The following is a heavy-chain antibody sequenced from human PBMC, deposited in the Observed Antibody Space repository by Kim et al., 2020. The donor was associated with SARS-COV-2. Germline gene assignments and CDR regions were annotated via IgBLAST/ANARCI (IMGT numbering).Heavy chain of an antibody. CDR3: ARVGYRPGKGAYFDY. J-gene: IGHJ4*02. D-gene: IGHD5-18*01. V-gene: IGHV1-46*01. Sequence: QKCQGRVTMTRDTSTSTVYMELSSLRSEDTAVYYCARVGYRPGKGAYFDYWGQGTLVTVSS.